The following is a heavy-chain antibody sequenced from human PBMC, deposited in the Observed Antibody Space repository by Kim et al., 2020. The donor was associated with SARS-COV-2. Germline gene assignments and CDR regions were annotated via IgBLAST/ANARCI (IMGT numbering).Heavy chain of an antibody. V-gene: IGHV3-30*18. CDR3: AKVHSGAKWLHYYYYYG. J-gene: IGHJ6*01. Sequence: GGSLRLSCAASGFTFSSYGMHWVRQAPGKGLEWVAVISYDGSNKYYADSVKGRFTISRDNSKNTLYLQMNSLRAEDTAVYYCAKVHSGAKWLHYYYYYG. CDR1: GFTFSSYG. CDR2: ISYDGSNK. D-gene: IGHD3-22*01.